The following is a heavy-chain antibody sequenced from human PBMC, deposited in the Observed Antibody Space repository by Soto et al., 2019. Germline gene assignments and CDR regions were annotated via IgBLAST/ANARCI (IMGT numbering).Heavy chain of an antibody. CDR1: GFSFSSYG. CDR3: VRVGWGYSYGNGMDG. Sequence: GGSLRLSCAASGFSFSSYGMHWVRQVPGKGLEWVAVISYHGSREYYTDSVKGRFTISRDNSKNTLHLQMNALRVDDTALYYCVRVGWGYSYGNGMDGWGQGTTVTVSS. CDR2: ISYHGSRE. J-gene: IGHJ6*02. V-gene: IGHV3-30*03. D-gene: IGHD5-18*01.